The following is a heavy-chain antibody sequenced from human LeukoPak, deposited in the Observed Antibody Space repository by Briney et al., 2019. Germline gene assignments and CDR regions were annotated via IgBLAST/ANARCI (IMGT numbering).Heavy chain of an antibody. Sequence: SETLSLTCTVSGGSISSSRYYWGWIRQPPGKGLEWIGSVYHSGSTYYTPSLKSRVTISVDTSKNQFSLKLSSVTAAHTAVYYCARVRRGSGSKAYYFHYWGQGTLVTVFS. CDR1: GGSISSSRYY. D-gene: IGHD3-10*01. J-gene: IGHJ4*02. CDR3: ARVRRGSGSKAYYFHY. V-gene: IGHV4-39*01. CDR2: VYHSGST.